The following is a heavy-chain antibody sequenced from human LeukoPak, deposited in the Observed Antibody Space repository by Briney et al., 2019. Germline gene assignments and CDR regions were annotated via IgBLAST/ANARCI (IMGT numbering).Heavy chain of an antibody. V-gene: IGHV4-61*02. CDR2: IYTSGST. CDR3: ARFDCSSTSCYASYC. Sequence: RIYTSGSTNYNPSLKSRVTISVDTSKNQFSLKLSSVTAADTAVYYCARFDCSSTSCYASYCWGQGTLVTVSS. D-gene: IGHD2-2*01. J-gene: IGHJ4*02.